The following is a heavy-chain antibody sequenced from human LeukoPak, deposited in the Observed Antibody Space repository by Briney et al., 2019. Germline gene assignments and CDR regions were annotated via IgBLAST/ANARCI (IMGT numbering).Heavy chain of an antibody. CDR1: GFSMSVYW. V-gene: IGHV3-7*01. J-gene: IGHJ4*02. CDR3: ARDWGAYYHFFDY. CDR2: IKQDGSER. Sequence: GRSLRLSCEASGFSMSVYWMSWVRQAPGKGLEGVGNIKQDGSERNYVDSVKGRFTISRDNAKKSLYLQMDSLRAEDAAVYYCARDWGAYYHFFDYWGQGTLVTVSS. D-gene: IGHD3-22*01.